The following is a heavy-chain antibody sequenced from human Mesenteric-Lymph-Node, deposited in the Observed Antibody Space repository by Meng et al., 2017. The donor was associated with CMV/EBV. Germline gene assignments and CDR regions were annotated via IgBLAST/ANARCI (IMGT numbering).Heavy chain of an antibody. CDR3: ARTSYQLLPNPGAFDI. V-gene: IGHV3-21*01. CDR1: GFTFSTYA. J-gene: IGHJ3*02. D-gene: IGHD2-2*01. Sequence: GGSLRLSCAASGFTFSTYAMNWVRQAPGKGLEWVSSISSSSSYIYYADSVKGRFTISRDNAKNSLYLQMNSLRAEDTAVYYCARTSYQLLPNPGAFDIWGQGTMVTVSS. CDR2: ISSSSSYI.